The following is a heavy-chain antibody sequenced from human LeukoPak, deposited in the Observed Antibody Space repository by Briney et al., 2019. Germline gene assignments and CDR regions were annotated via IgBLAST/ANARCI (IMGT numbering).Heavy chain of an antibody. CDR3: ARDSLHYYSYYMDV. CDR1: GGSISSYY. Sequence: KPSETLSLTCSVSGGSISSYYWSWIRQPAGKGLEWIGRIYNTGSTNYNPSPKSRVTMSVDTSKNQFSLKLNSMTAADTAVYYCARDSLHYYSYYMDVWGKGTTVTVSS. J-gene: IGHJ6*03. V-gene: IGHV4-4*07. CDR2: IYNTGST.